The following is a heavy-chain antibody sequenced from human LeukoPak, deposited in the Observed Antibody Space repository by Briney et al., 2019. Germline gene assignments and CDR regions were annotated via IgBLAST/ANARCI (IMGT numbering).Heavy chain of an antibody. CDR2: VNWNGGST. Sequence: PGGSLRLSCAASGFTFDNYGMTWVRQVPGKGLEWVSGVNWNGGSTGYADSVKGRFTISRDNSKNTLYLQMNSLRAEDTAVYYCAKLVGRYYDSSGYYGGTDAFDIWGQGTMVTVSS. D-gene: IGHD3-22*01. V-gene: IGHV3-20*04. CDR1: GFTFDNYG. J-gene: IGHJ3*02. CDR3: AKLVGRYYDSSGYYGGTDAFDI.